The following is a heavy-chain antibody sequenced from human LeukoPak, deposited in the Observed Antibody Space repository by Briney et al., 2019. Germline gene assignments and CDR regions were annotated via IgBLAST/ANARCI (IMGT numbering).Heavy chain of an antibody. Sequence: SETLALTCAVYGGSFSGYYWSWIRQPPGKGLEWIGEINHSGSTNYNPSLKSRVTISVDTSKNQFSLKLSSVTAADTAVYYCARDFDSSGYYDYWGQGTLVTVSS. D-gene: IGHD3-22*01. J-gene: IGHJ4*02. CDR3: ARDFDSSGYYDY. CDR1: GGSFSGYY. V-gene: IGHV4-34*01. CDR2: INHSGST.